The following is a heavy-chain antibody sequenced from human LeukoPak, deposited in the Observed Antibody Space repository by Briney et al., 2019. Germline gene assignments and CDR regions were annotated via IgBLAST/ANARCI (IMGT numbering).Heavy chain of an antibody. V-gene: IGHV1-18*01. Sequence: ASVKVSCKASGYTFTSYGISWVRQAPGQGLEWMGWISAYNGNTNYAQKIQGRVTMTTDTSTSTAYMELRSLRSDDTAVYYCARDNIVVVVAAAPTPFDYWGQGTLVTVSS. J-gene: IGHJ4*02. D-gene: IGHD2-15*01. CDR3: ARDNIVVVVAAAPTPFDY. CDR2: ISAYNGNT. CDR1: GYTFTSYG.